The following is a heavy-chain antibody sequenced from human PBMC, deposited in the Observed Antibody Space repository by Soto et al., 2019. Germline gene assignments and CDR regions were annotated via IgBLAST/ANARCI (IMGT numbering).Heavy chain of an antibody. Sequence: GSLRLSCAASGSTFSSYGMHWVRQAPGKGLEWVAVISYDGSNKYYADSVKGRFTISRDNSKNTLYLQMNSLRAEDTAVYYCATIPVGATLPLDYWGQGTLVTVSS. CDR2: ISYDGSNK. V-gene: IGHV3-30*03. CDR3: ATIPVGATLPLDY. J-gene: IGHJ4*02. D-gene: IGHD1-26*01. CDR1: GSTFSSYG.